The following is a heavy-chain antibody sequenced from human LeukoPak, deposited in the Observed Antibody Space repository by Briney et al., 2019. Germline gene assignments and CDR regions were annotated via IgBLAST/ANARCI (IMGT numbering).Heavy chain of an antibody. CDR2: IYYSGST. V-gene: IGHV4-59*01. CDR1: GGSISSYY. D-gene: IGHD6-13*01. Sequence: SETLSLTCTVSGGSISSYYWSWIRQPPGQGLEWIGYIYYSGSTDYNPSLMRRVTISVDTSKNQFSLKLSSVTAAGAAVYYCARVGSSWYYYYYGMDVWGQGNTVTVSS. J-gene: IGHJ6*02. CDR3: ARVGSSWYYYYYGMDV.